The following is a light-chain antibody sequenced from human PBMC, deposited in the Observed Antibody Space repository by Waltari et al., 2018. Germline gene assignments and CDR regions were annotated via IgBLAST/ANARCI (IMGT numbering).Light chain of an antibody. V-gene: IGKV3-20*01. Sequence: EIVLTQSPGTLSLSPGERATLSCRASQSVRRTLAWYQQKPGQAPRLLIYDASIRATGIPDRVSGSGSGTDFSLTISRLEPEDFAVYYCQKYGTLPATFGQGTKVEIK. J-gene: IGKJ1*01. CDR2: DAS. CDR3: QKYGTLPAT. CDR1: QSVRRT.